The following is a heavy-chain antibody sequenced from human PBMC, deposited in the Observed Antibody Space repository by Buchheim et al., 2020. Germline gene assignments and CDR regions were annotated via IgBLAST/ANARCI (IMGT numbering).Heavy chain of an antibody. CDR3: ARNGIQLTATPFDN. V-gene: IGHV4-31*03. Sequence: QVQLQESGPGLVRPSQTLSLTCTVSGGSVSSGPYFWSWVRQHPGKGLEWIGYISYSGNTYYNPSLLSRVIVSRDTSKNQFSLRLTSMTAADTAVYYCARNGIQLTATPFDNWGQGTL. CDR1: GGSVSSGPYF. D-gene: IGHD1-1*01. CDR2: ISYSGNT. J-gene: IGHJ4*02.